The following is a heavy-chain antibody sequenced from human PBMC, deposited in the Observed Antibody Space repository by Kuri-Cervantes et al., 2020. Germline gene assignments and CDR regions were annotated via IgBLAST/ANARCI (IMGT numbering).Heavy chain of an antibody. CDR1: GYTFTTSG. CDR2: ISVDNGDT. J-gene: IGHJ4*02. Sequence: ASVKVSCKASGYTFTTSGIHWERQAPGQGLEWMGWISVDNGDTKFAQNLQGRVTLTTDTSTSTAYLELRSLRSDDTAVYYCARLAAPNKGGEDYWGQGTLVTVSS. V-gene: IGHV1-18*01. D-gene: IGHD6-13*01. CDR3: ARLAAPNKGGEDY.